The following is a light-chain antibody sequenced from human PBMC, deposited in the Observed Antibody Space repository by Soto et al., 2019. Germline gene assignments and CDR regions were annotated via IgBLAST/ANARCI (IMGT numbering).Light chain of an antibody. V-gene: IGKV1-12*01. CDR3: LHVKNFPRT. J-gene: IGKJ1*01. CDR2: AAS. Sequence: DIQMTQAPSSVSASVGDRVTITCRASQDINNQVAWFQQRPGRAPKYLIQAASILQSGFPSRFSATGSGTDFTLTIDSLQPEDFATYYCLHVKNFPRTFGQGTKLEIK. CDR1: QDINNQ.